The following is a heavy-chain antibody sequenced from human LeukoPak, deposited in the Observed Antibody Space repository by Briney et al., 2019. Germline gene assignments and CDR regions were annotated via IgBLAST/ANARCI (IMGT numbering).Heavy chain of an antibody. CDR3: ARGRDPLQPLDY. V-gene: IGHV4-59*08. Sequence: SETLSLTCTVSGGSTSSYYWSWIRQPPGKGLEWIGNVHYSGSTNYNPSLKSRVTISVDTSKNQFSLKLSSVTAADTAVYYCARGRDPLQPLDYWGQGTLVTVSS. J-gene: IGHJ4*02. CDR1: GGSTSSYY. D-gene: IGHD2-2*01. CDR2: VHYSGST.